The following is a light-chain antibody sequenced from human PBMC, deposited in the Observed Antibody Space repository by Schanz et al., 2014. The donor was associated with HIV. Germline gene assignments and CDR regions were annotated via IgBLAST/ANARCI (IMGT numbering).Light chain of an antibody. J-gene: IGKJ4*01. V-gene: IGKV1-5*03. CDR1: QSISSW. CDR2: KAS. CDR3: HQHDNLPLT. Sequence: DIQMTQSPSSLSASVGDRVTITCRASQSISSWLAWYQQKPGKAPKLLIYKASSLESGVPSRFSGSGSGTDFTFTISSLQPEDIATYYCHQHDNLPLTFGGGTKVEIK.